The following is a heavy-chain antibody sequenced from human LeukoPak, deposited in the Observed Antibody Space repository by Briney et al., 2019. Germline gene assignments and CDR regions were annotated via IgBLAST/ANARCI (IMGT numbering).Heavy chain of an antibody. V-gene: IGHV4-59*01. CDR2: IYYSGST. CDR1: GGSISSYY. J-gene: IGHJ4*02. CDR3: ATVQEYSSSWCYFDY. Sequence: PSETLSLTCTVSGGSISSYYWSWIRQPPGKGLEWIGYIYYSGSTNYNPSLKSRVTISVDTSKNQFSLKLSSVTAADTAVYYCATVQEYSSSWCYFDYWGQGTLVTVSS. D-gene: IGHD6-13*01.